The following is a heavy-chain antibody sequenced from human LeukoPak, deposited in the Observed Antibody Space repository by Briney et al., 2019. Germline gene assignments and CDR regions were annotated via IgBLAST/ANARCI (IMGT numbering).Heavy chain of an antibody. V-gene: IGHV3-23*01. CDR3: AKGGYDILTGYYY. CDR1: GFTFSSYA. Sequence: PAGGSLRLSCAASGFTFSSYAMSWVRQAPGKGLEWVSAISGSGGSTYYADSVKGRFTISRDNSKNTLYLQMNSLRAEDTAVYYCAKGGYDILTGYYYWGQGTLVTVSS. CDR2: ISGSGGST. D-gene: IGHD3-9*01. J-gene: IGHJ4*02.